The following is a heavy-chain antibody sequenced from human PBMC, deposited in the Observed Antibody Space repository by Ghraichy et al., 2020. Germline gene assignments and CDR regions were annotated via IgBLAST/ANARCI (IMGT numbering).Heavy chain of an antibody. CDR3: ARGMAVAGTYFEY. CDR1: GFTFSSSS. Sequence: GGSLRLSCAASGFTFSSSSMNWVRQAPGKGPEWVSYISSSSSTIYYVDYVRGRFTISRDNAKNSLYLQMNSLRAEDAAVYYCARGMAVAGTYFEYWGQGTLVTVSS. J-gene: IGHJ4*02. V-gene: IGHV3-48*01. D-gene: IGHD6-19*01. CDR2: ISSSSSTI.